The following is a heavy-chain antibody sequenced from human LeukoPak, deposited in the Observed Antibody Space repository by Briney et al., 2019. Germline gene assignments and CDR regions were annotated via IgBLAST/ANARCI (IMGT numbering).Heavy chain of an antibody. V-gene: IGHV4-34*01. CDR2: ISHSGST. CDR1: GGSFSDGH. D-gene: IGHD3-16*02. CDR3: ARGKGGRPGNTQSYPWFFEM. Sequence: SETLSLTCAVYGGSFSDGHWSWIRQPLGKGLEWVGEISHSGSTNCNPSLESRVTLSVDTSKNQFSLNPKSATAAATGVYFCARGKGGRPGNTQSYPWFFEMWGRGTLVTVSS. J-gene: IGHJ2*01.